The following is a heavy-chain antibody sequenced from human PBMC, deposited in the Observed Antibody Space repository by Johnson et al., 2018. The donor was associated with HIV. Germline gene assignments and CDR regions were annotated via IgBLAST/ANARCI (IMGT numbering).Heavy chain of an antibody. CDR2: FYSGGST. CDR3: ARDRYYDSSGSHAFDI. Sequence: VQLVESGGGLVQPGGSLRLSCAASGFTVSSNYMSWVRQAPGKGLEWVSVFYSGGSTYYADSVKGRFTISRDNSKNTLYLQMNSLRAEDTAVYYCARDRYYDSSGSHAFDIWGQGPMVTVSA. CDR1: GFTVSSNY. V-gene: IGHV3-66*01. D-gene: IGHD3-22*01. J-gene: IGHJ3*02.